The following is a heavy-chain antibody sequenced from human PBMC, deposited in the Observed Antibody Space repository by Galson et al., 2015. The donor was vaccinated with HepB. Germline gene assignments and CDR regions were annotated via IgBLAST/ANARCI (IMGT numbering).Heavy chain of an antibody. D-gene: IGHD2-15*01. V-gene: IGHV3-49*03. Sequence: SLRPSCAASGFTFGDYAMSWFRQAPGRGLEWVGFIRSKAYGGTTEYAASVKGRFTISRDDSKSIAYLQMNSLKTEDTAVYYCTRDGGFCSGGSCYVDYWGQGTLVTVSS. CDR2: IRSKAYGGTT. CDR3: TRDGGFCSGGSCYVDY. J-gene: IGHJ4*02. CDR1: GFTFGDYA.